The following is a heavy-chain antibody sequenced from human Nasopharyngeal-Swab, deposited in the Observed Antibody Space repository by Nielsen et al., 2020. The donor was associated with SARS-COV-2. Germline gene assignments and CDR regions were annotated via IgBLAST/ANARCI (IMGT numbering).Heavy chain of an antibody. V-gene: IGHV4-39*01. J-gene: IGHJ5*02. CDR2: IHYSGST. Sequence: RQAPGKGLEWIGSIHYSGSTYYNPSLKSRVTISVDTSKNQFSLKLSSVTAADTAVYYCARLGYGDSNWFDPWGQGTLVTVSS. CDR3: ARLGYGDSNWFDP. D-gene: IGHD4-17*01.